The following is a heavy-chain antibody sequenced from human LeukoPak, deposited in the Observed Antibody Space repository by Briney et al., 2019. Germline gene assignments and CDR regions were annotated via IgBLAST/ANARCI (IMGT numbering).Heavy chain of an antibody. J-gene: IGHJ5*02. CDR2: IYHSGST. Sequence: SETLSLTCTVSDYSISSGYYWGWIRQPPGMGLEWIGSIYHSGSTYYNPSLKSRVTISVDTSKNQFSLKLSSVTAADTAVYYCARVLRIAAADTNWFDPWGQGTLDTVSS. CDR1: DYSISSGYY. V-gene: IGHV4-38-2*02. CDR3: ARVLRIAAADTNWFDP. D-gene: IGHD6-13*01.